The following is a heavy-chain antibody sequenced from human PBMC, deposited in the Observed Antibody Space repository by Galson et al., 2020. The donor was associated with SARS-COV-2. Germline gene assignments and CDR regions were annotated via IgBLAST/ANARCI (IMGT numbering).Heavy chain of an antibody. V-gene: IGHV5-51*01. CDR1: GYSFTSYW. Sequence: GESLKISCKGSGYSFTSYWIGWVRQMPGKGLEWMGIIYPGDSDTRYSPSFQGQVTISADKSISTAYLQWSSLKASDTAMYYCASWSTLRVPKTNDAFDIWGQGTMVTVSS. D-gene: IGHD1-1*01. CDR3: ASWSTLRVPKTNDAFDI. CDR2: IYPGDSDT. J-gene: IGHJ3*02.